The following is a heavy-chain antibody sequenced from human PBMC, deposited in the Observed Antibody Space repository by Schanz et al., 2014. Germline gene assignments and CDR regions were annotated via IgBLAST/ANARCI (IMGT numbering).Heavy chain of an antibody. CDR2: ISGYSGNT. Sequence: QVQLVQSGAEVKKPGASVKVSCKTSGYTFSTYAITWVRQAPGQGPEWMGWISGYSGNTNYAQKFQGRVTVTRDTSTTTVYMDLSSLISEDTAVYYCAFDRDDAYDIWGQGTTVTVSS. V-gene: IGHV1-18*01. CDR3: AFDRDDAYDI. J-gene: IGHJ3*02. CDR1: GYTFSTYA. D-gene: IGHD3-9*01.